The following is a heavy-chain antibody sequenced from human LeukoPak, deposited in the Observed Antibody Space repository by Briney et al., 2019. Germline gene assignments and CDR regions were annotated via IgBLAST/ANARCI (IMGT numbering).Heavy chain of an antibody. J-gene: IGHJ6*04. CDR3: AELGITMIGGV. V-gene: IGHV3-7*01. Sequence: GGSLRLSCAASAFTFSNYGMNWVRQTPGKGLEWVANIKQDGSEKYYVDSMKGRFTISRDNAKNSLYLQMNSLRAEDTAVYYCAELGITMIGGVWGKGTTVTISS. D-gene: IGHD3-10*02. CDR2: IKQDGSEK. CDR1: AFTFSNYG.